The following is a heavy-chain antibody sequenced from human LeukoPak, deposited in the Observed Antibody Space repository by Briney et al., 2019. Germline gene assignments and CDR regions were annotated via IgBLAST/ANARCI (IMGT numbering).Heavy chain of an antibody. CDR2: IYSSGST. V-gene: IGHV4-59*01. J-gene: IGHJ4*02. CDR3: ARFAYCGGHCWYYFDY. CDR1: GGSISSYY. D-gene: IGHD2-21*02. Sequence: SETLSLTCTVSGGSISSYYWSWIRQPPGKGLEWIGYIYSSGSTNYDPSLKSRVTISVDTSKNQFSLKLSSVTAADTAVYYCARFAYCGGHCWYYFDYWGQGSLVTVSS.